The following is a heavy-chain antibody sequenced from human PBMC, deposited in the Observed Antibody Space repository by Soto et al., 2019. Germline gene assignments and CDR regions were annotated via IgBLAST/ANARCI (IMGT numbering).Heavy chain of an antibody. J-gene: IGHJ3*02. D-gene: IGHD3-3*01. CDR3: AKELGLWSGYLDAFDI. V-gene: IGHV3-64*01. Sequence: GGSLRLSCAASGFTFSSYAMHWVRQAPGKGLEYVSAISSNGGSTYYANSVKGRFTISRDNSKNTLYLQMGSLRAEDMAVYYCAKELGLWSGYLDAFDIWGQGTMVTVSS. CDR2: ISSNGGST. CDR1: GFTFSSYA.